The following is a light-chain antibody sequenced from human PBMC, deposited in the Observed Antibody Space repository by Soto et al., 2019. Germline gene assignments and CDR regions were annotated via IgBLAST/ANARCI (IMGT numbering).Light chain of an antibody. J-gene: IGLJ1*01. Sequence: QSALTQPPSASESPGQSVTISCTGTSSDVGGYHYVSWYQHHPGRAPKLLIHEVEKRPPGVPGRFSGSKSGNTASLTVSGLQAADEADYYCLSYGGSNNYVFGTGTKVTVL. CDR3: LSYGGSNNYV. V-gene: IGLV2-8*01. CDR2: EVE. CDR1: SSDVGGYHY.